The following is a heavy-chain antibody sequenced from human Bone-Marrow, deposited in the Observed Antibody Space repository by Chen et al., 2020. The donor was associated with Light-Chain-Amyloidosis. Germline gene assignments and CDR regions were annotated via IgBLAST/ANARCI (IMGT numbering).Heavy chain of an antibody. CDR3: ARVQYCTGGTCYSDALDI. J-gene: IGHJ3*02. D-gene: IGHD2-15*01. CDR1: GDTLTKYT. CDR2: INTANTNT. Sequence: QVQFVQSGAEVEKPGASVEISCKASGDTLTKYTIHWVRQAPGQSLEWMGWINTANTNTEYSQKFQGRVTMTRDTSANTAYMELSSLRSEDTAVYYCARVQYCTGGTCYSDALDIWGQGTMVTVSS. V-gene: IGHV1-3*04.